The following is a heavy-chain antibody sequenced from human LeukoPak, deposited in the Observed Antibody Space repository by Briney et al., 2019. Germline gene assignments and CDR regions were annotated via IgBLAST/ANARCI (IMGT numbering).Heavy chain of an antibody. CDR1: GFTVSSNY. J-gene: IGHJ3*02. Sequence: QPGGSLRLSCAASGFTVSSNYMSWVRQAPGKGLEWVSVIYSGGSTYYADSVKGRSTISRDNSKNTLYLQMNSLRAEDTAVYYCARDGFSSGYPYDAFDIWGQGTMVTVSS. V-gene: IGHV3-53*01. D-gene: IGHD3-22*01. CDR3: ARDGFSSGYPYDAFDI. CDR2: IYSGGST.